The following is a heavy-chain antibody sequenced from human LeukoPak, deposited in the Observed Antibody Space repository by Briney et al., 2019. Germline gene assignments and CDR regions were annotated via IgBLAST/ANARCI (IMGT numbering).Heavy chain of an antibody. V-gene: IGHV1-2*02. CDR2: INPNSGGT. CDR3: ARDERYDSSGYPFDY. Sequence: GASVKVSCKASGYSFTRYYMHWVRQAPGQGLEWMGWINPNSGGTKYAQKFQGRVTMTRDTSISTAYMELSRLRSDDTAVYYCARDERYDSSGYPFDYWGQGTLVTVSS. J-gene: IGHJ4*02. D-gene: IGHD3-22*01. CDR1: GYSFTRYY.